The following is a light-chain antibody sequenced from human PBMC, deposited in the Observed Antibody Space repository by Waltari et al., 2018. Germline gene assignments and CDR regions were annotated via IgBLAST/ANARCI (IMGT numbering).Light chain of an antibody. J-gene: IGKJ2*01. CDR1: HHIDNN. Sequence: IQMTQSPSSLSASIGDRVTITCRASHHIDNNLNWYQQKPGKAPKLLIYAASTLQSGVPSRLTGSGYGTDFNITISSLQPEDIATYSCQQSQGVPFTFGQGTKVELK. CDR3: QQSQGVPFT. V-gene: IGKV1-39*01. CDR2: AAS.